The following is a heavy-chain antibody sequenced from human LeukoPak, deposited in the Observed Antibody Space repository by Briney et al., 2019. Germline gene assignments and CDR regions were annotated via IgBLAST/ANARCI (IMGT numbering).Heavy chain of an antibody. CDR1: GGSISSYY. D-gene: IGHD2-15*01. V-gene: IGHV4-59*01. J-gene: IGHJ6*02. CDR3: ARVRSRALGGMDV. Sequence: PSETLSLTCTVSGGSISSYYWSWIRQPPGKGLEWIGYIYYGGSANYNPSLKSRVTISVDTSKNQFSLKLSSVTAADTAVYYCARVRSRALGGMDVWGQGTTVTVSS. CDR2: IYYGGSA.